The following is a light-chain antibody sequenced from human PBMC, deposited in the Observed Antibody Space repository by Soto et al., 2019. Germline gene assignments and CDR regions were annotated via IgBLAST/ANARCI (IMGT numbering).Light chain of an antibody. J-gene: IGKJ1*01. Sequence: EIVLTQSPGTLSLSPGEGATLSCRASQSVRSNYLAWYRQTPCKAPRLLIYGASNLPTGIPDRFSCSESGTGFTLIFSRLEPEEFALYYCQQYGSSPWTFVQGTKVEIK. CDR2: GAS. CDR3: QQYGSSPWT. CDR1: QSVRSNY. V-gene: IGKV3-20*01.